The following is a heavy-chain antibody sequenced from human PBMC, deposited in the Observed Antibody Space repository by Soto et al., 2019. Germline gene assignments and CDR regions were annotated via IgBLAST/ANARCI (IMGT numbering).Heavy chain of an antibody. D-gene: IGHD5-18*01. CDR1: GYSFTSYW. Sequence: PGESLKISCKGSGYSFTSYWISWVRQMPGKGLEWMGRIDPSDSYTNYSPSFQGNVTITADKSISTAYLQWSSLKDSDTAMYYCAWLQPPQYYYYYGMDVWGPGTTV. CDR2: IDPSDSYT. J-gene: IGHJ6*02. CDR3: AWLQPPQYYYYYGMDV. V-gene: IGHV5-10-1*01.